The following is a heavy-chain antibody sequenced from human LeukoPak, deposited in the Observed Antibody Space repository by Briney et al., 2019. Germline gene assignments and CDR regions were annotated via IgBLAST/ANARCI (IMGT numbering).Heavy chain of an antibody. Sequence: SETLSLTCNVSGGTITSSNYRWGWVRQPKGKRLEWIGTTSSRGRDDYNPSLKSRISMSVDTSKSQFSLILSSVTAADTAVYFCARHNGGNYRLDYWGRGILVTVSS. CDR3: ARHNGGNYRLDY. J-gene: IGHJ4*02. CDR1: GGTITSSNYR. V-gene: IGHV4-39*01. CDR2: TSSRGRD. D-gene: IGHD4-23*01.